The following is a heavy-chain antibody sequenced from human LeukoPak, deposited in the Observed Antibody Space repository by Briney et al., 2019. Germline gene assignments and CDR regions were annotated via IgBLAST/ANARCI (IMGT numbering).Heavy chain of an antibody. CDR3: TRFGSDDGEYAY. CDR2: IRSKANSYAT. Sequence: GGSLKLSCAASGFTFSGSTMHWVRQGSGKGLEWVGRIRSKANSYATAYAAWVTGRLTISTDDSQNTGYLQLNSMKPEDTAVYYCTRFGSDDGEYAYWGQGTLVTVSS. V-gene: IGHV3-73*01. CDR1: GFTFSGST. J-gene: IGHJ4*02. D-gene: IGHD1-1*01.